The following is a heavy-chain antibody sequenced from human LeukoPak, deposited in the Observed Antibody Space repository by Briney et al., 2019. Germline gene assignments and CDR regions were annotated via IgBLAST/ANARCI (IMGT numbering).Heavy chain of an antibody. CDR2: IYYSGST. CDR3: ARDRVATGEGIFDY. CDR1: GGSISSGDYY. D-gene: IGHD5-12*01. V-gene: IGHV4-30-4*08. Sequence: PSQTLSLTCTVSGGSISSGDYYWSWIRQPPGKGLEWIGYIYYSGSTYYNPSLKSRVTISVDTSKNQFSLKLSSVTAADTAVYYCARDRVATGEGIFDYWGQGTLVTVSS. J-gene: IGHJ4*02.